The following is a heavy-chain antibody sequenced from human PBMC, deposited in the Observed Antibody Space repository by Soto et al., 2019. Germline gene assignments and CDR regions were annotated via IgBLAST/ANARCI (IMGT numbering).Heavy chain of an antibody. CDR3: SKTRGNYCSGGSCYYFDK. CDR1: GFSFSSYA. V-gene: IGHV3-23*01. D-gene: IGHD2-15*01. Sequence: PGGSLRLSYAASGFSFSSYAVGWVRQAPGKGLECVSVISGNGGRTYYADSVKGRFIISRDNSKNTRFLQMDSLRGEETAIYYFSKTRGNYCSGGSCYYFDKGGQGVMVPVSS. CDR2: ISGNGGRT. J-gene: IGHJ4*02.